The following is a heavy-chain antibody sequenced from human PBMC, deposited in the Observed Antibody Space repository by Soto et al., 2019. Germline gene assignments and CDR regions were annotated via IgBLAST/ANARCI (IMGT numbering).Heavy chain of an antibody. V-gene: IGHV3-7*01. CDR1: GFTFSSYW. CDR2: IKQDGSEK. CDR3: ARDPDGYSYGYFDY. Sequence: PAVSLRLSCAASGFTFSSYWMSWVRQAPGKGLEWVANIKQDGSEKYYVDSVKGRFAISRDNAKNSLYLQMNSLRAEDTAVYYCARDPDGYSYGYFDYWGQGT. J-gene: IGHJ4*02. D-gene: IGHD5-18*01.